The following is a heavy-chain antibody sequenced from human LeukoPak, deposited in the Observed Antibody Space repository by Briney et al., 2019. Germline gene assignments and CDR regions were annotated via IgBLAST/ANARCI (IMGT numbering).Heavy chain of an antibody. V-gene: IGHV3-21*01. CDR1: GFTFSSYS. CDR2: ISSSSSYI. D-gene: IGHD3-10*01. CDR3: ARHKRGELLNNFDY. J-gene: IGHJ4*02. Sequence: GGSLRLSCAASGFTFSSYSMNWVRQAPGKGLEWVSSISSSSSYIYYADSVKGRFTISRDNAKNSLYLQMNSLRAEDTAVYYCARHKRGELLNNFDYWGQGTLVTVSS.